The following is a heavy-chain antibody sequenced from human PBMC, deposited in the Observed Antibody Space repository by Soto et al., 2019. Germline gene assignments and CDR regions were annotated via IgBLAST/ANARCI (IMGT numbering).Heavy chain of an antibody. J-gene: IGHJ4*02. CDR1: GGSISSSSYY. D-gene: IGHD6-19*01. CDR2: IYYSGST. CDR3: ARLNSGWYQWMNYFDY. V-gene: IGHV4-39*07. Sequence: SETLSLTCTVSGGSISSSSYYWGWIRQPPGKGLEWIGSIYYSGSTYYNPSLKSRVTISVDTSKNQFSLKLSSVTAADTAVYYCARLNSGWYQWMNYFDYWGQGTLVTVSS.